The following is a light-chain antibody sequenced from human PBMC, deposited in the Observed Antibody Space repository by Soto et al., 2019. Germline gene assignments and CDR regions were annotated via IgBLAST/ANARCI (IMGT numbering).Light chain of an antibody. J-gene: IGKJ5*01. Sequence: EIVITQTPATLSVSPGERATLSCRTSQSISSNLAWYQQKPGQAPRLLIYGASTRATGIPARFSGSGSGTEFTLTISSLQSEDFAVYYCQQYNNWPPITFGQGTRLEIK. CDR3: QQYNNWPPIT. CDR1: QSISSN. CDR2: GAS. V-gene: IGKV3-15*01.